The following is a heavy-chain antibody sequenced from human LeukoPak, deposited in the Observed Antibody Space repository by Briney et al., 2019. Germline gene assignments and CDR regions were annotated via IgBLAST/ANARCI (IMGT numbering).Heavy chain of an antibody. V-gene: IGHV3-21*01. D-gene: IGHD3-3*01. Sequence: GGSLRLSCAISGFTFAKFAMSWVRQAPGKGLEWVSTISGSGIVTYYADSVKGRFTISRDNAKNSLYLQMNSLRAEDTAVYYCARDGTIPLATFDPWGQGTLVTVSS. CDR3: ARDGTIPLATFDP. CDR2: ISGSGIVT. J-gene: IGHJ5*02. CDR1: GFTFAKFA.